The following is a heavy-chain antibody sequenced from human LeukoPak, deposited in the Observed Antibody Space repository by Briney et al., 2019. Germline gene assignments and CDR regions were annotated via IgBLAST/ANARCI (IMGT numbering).Heavy chain of an antibody. CDR3: ARDILGGTDPGYNWFDP. D-gene: IGHD1-26*01. J-gene: IGHJ5*02. V-gene: IGHV1-2*02. CDR2: INPNSGGT. Sequence: GASVRVSCKASGYTFTGYYMHWVRQAPGQGLEWMGWINPNSGGTNYAQKFQGRVTMTRDTSISAAYMELSRLRSDDTAVYYCARDILGGTDPGYNWFDPWGQGTLVTVSS. CDR1: GYTFTGYY.